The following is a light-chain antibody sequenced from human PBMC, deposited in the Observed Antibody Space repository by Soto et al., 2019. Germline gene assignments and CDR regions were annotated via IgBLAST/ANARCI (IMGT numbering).Light chain of an antibody. CDR1: TNDIGSYDY. Sequence: QSALTQPASVSGSPGQSITLSCAGTTNDIGSYDYVSWFQQHPGEAPKLIIFEVTHRPSGVSNRFSGSKSGNTASLTISGLQAEDEADYYCSSYTTSDTYVFGSGTKVTVL. CDR2: EVT. V-gene: IGLV2-14*01. CDR3: SSYTTSDTYV. J-gene: IGLJ1*01.